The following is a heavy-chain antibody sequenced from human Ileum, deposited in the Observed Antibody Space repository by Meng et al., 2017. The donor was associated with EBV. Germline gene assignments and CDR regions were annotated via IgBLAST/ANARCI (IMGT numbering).Heavy chain of an antibody. Sequence: QVPLKQWGLGLLKPSETLSLTCAVYGGFFSGYYWSWIRQSSGKGLEWIGEINHSGSTNYNPSLKSRVTISVDTSKNQFSLKLTSVTAADTAVYYCAREARSSGYHPGIGPWGQGTLVTVSS. J-gene: IGHJ5*02. V-gene: IGHV4-34*02. CDR3: AREARSSGYHPGIGP. CDR1: GGFFSGYY. D-gene: IGHD3-22*01. CDR2: INHSGST.